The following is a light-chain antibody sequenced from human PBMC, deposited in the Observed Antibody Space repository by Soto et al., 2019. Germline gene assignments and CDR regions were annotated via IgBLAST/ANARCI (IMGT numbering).Light chain of an antibody. Sequence: IQMTQSPSTLSASVGDRLTITCRASQSVRSWLAWYQQKPGKATKLMIYKAYILEGGVPSRVSGVVSGKAFTLTISNLQPDDGATYGGQPYNTYPWTFGQGTKVDIK. J-gene: IGKJ1*01. V-gene: IGKV1-5*03. CDR3: QPYNTYPWT. CDR2: KAY. CDR1: QSVRSW.